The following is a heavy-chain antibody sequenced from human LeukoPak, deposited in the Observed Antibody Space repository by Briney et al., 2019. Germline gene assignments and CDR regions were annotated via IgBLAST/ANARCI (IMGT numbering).Heavy chain of an antibody. J-gene: IGHJ4*02. Sequence: SESLSLTCSVSGGSISSSAYYWGWIRQPPGKGLEGIGTTFYNGATKTNPSLSSLVTMSLDTSKNQCSLRLRSVTAADTAVYYCAREARFALPAVGSGDYWGQGTLVTVSS. V-gene: IGHV4-39*07. D-gene: IGHD2-2*01. CDR2: TFYNGAT. CDR3: AREARFALPAVGSGDY. CDR1: GGSISSSAYY.